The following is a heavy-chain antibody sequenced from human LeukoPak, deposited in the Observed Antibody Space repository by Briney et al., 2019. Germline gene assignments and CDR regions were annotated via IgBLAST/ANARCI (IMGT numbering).Heavy chain of an antibody. CDR1: GASIDSHSW. CDR3: ARGRSNYYGMDV. CDR2: IYHSGGA. D-gene: IGHD1-26*01. Sequence: SETLSLTCAVSGASIDSHSWWSWVRQPPGKGLEWIGEIYHSGGANYKPSLKSRVTMSVDTSKNHFSLKLTSVTAADTAVYYCARGRSNYYGMDVWGQGTTVTVSS. V-gene: IGHV4/OR15-8*01. J-gene: IGHJ6*02.